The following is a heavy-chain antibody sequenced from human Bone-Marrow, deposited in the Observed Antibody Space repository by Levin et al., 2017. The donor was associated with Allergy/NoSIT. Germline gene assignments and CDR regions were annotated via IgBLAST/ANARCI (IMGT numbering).Heavy chain of an antibody. CDR2: TRYRSKGYN. J-gene: IGHJ4*02. CDR3: ARGANRAVDY. D-gene: IGHD2/OR15-2a*01. V-gene: IGHV6-1*01. CDR1: GDSVSTTSAA. Sequence: SQTLSLTCAISGDSVSTTSAAWNWTRQSPSGGLEWLGVTRYRSKGYNDYAVSVKSRITINPDTSKNQFSLQLNSMSPEDSAVYFCARGANRAVDYWGQGTLVTVSS.